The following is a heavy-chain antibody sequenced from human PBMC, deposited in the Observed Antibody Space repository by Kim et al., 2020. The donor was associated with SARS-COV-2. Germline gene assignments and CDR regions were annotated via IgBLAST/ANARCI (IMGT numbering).Heavy chain of an antibody. J-gene: IGHJ5*01. CDR2: INHSGST. V-gene: IGHV4-34*01. D-gene: IGHD3-9*01. CDR1: GGSFSGYY. CDR3: ARGRGLRYFDWLLRTYNW. Sequence: SETLSLTCAVYGGSFSGYYWSWIRQPPGKGLEWIGEINHSGSTNYNPSLKSRVTISVDTSKNQFSLKLSSVTAADTAVYYCARGRGLRYFDWLLRTYNW.